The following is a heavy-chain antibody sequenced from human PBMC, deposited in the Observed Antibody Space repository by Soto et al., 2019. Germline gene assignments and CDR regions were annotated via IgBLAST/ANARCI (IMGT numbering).Heavy chain of an antibody. Sequence: SQTLSLTCAITGDSVSSNGAGWSWVRQSPSRGLEWLGRTYYRSKWYYEYAVSVRGRITINPDTSKNQYSLQPNSVTPEDTAVYFCARGEQYSGRIFDYWGQGTLVTVSS. CDR2: TYYRSKWYY. D-gene: IGHD1-26*01. J-gene: IGHJ4*01. V-gene: IGHV6-1*01. CDR3: ARGEQYSGRIFDY. CDR1: GDSVSSNGAG.